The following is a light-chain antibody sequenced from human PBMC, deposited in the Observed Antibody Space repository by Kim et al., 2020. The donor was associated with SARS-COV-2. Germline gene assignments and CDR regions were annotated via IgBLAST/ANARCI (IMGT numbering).Light chain of an antibody. Sequence: GQKVTISCSGSSFNIGNNYVSWYQQFPGTAPKLLIYDNKERPSGIPDRFSGSKSGTSATLGITGLQTGDEADYYCGTWDTSLTALLFGGGTQLTVL. CDR3: GTWDTSLTALL. CDR1: SFNIGNNY. V-gene: IGLV1-51*01. J-gene: IGLJ2*01. CDR2: DNK.